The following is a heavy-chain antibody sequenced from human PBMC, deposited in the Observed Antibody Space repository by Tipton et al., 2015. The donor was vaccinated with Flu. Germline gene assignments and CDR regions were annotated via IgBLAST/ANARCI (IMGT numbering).Heavy chain of an antibody. Sequence: SLRLSCTTSGIRFGDYAVNWFRQAPGKGLEWLGFIRSKTFGGTIEYAASVRGRFTVSRDDSKSIGYLEMSSLKTEDTALYYCHVYQSLYWGQGTRVTVSS. D-gene: IGHD2-2*01. CDR3: HVYQSLY. CDR1: GIRFGDYA. J-gene: IGHJ4*02. CDR2: IRSKTFGGTI. V-gene: IGHV3-49*03.